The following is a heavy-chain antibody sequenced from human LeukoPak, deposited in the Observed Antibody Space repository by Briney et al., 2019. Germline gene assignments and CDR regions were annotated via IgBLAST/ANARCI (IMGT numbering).Heavy chain of an antibody. J-gene: IGHJ5*02. V-gene: IGHV3-11*04. CDR2: ISSNGRTI. CDR3: ERGAAAGIVGWLDP. D-gene: IGHD6-13*01. Sequence: PGGSLRLSCAASGFTFSDYYMSWIRQAPGKGLEWISYISSNGRTIYYADSVKGRFTISRVNAKNSLYLQMNSLRAEDTAVYYCERGAAAGIVGWLDPWGQGTLVTVSS. CDR1: GFTFSDYY.